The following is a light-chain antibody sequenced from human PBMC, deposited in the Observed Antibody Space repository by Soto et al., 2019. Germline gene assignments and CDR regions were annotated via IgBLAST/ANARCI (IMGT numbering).Light chain of an antibody. CDR2: GAS. J-gene: IGKJ4*01. CDR1: QSVRSSF. CDR3: HQFGSSPLT. Sequence: EIVLTQSPGTLSLSPGERATLSCRASQSVRSSFLAWYQQKPGQAPRLLIYGASSRATGIPDRFSGSESGTDFTLTISRLEPEDFAVYYCHQFGSSPLTFGGGTKVEIK. V-gene: IGKV3-20*01.